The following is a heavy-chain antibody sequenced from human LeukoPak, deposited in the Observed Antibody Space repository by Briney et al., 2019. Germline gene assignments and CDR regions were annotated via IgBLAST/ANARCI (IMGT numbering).Heavy chain of an antibody. J-gene: IGHJ3*02. V-gene: IGHV3-7*01. CDR1: GFTFSSYA. D-gene: IGHD5-24*01. Sequence: GGSLRLSCAASGFTFSSYAMHWVRQAPGKGLEWVANIKQDGSEKYYVDSVKGRFTISRDNAKNSLYLQMNSLRAEDTAVYYCAREDQEKGAAFDIWGQGTMVTVSS. CDR2: IKQDGSEK. CDR3: AREDQEKGAAFDI.